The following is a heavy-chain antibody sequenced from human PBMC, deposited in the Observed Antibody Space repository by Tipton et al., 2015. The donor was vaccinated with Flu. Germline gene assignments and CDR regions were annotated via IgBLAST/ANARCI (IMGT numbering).Heavy chain of an antibody. CDR1: GGSISSYY. V-gene: IGHV4-4*09. D-gene: IGHD4-11*01. Sequence: SLTCTVSGGSISSYYWNWIRQPPGKGLEWIGYIYNSQYTKYNPSLKSRVTISVDTSKKQFSLRLRSVTAADTAVYYCARRDYSNYVSVPKNWFDSWGQGILVSVSS. J-gene: IGHJ5*01. CDR3: ARRDYSNYVSVPKNWFDS. CDR2: IYNSQYT.